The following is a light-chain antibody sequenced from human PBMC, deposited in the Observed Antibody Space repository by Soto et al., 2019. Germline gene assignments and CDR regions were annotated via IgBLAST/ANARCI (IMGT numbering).Light chain of an antibody. V-gene: IGKV3-20*01. CDR3: QQYGRSPLLYT. Sequence: EIVLTQSPGTLSLSPGEGATLSCRASQSVTSNYLAWYQQKPGQAPRLLIYGASTRAAGVPYRFSGSGSGTDFTLTITRLEPEDFAVYYCQQYGRSPLLYTFGQGTKLGVK. J-gene: IGKJ2*01. CDR1: QSVTSNY. CDR2: GAS.